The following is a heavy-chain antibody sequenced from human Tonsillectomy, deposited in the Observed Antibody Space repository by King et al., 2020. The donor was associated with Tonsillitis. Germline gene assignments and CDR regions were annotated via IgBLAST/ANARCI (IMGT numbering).Heavy chain of an antibody. CDR2: ISSNSTMI. J-gene: IGHJ4*02. CDR1: GFTFSSFG. D-gene: IGHD2-15*01. V-gene: IGHV3-48*01. CDR3: ARYCSGGSCYSVGFDY. Sequence: VQLVESGGGLIQPGGSLRLSCAASGFTFSSFGMNWVRQAPGKGLEWVSYISSNSTMIHYADSVKGRFTISRDNAKNSLYLQMSSLRAEDTAVYYCARYCSGGSCYSVGFDYWGQGTLGTVSS.